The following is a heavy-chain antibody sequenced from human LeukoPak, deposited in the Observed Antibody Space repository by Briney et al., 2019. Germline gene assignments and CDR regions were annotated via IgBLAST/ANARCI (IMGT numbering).Heavy chain of an antibody. CDR2: IYYSGST. J-gene: IGHJ6*02. CDR1: GGSISSYY. CDR3: ARHVTYYDFWSGYFPSGMDV. D-gene: IGHD3-3*01. Sequence: SETLSLTCTVSGGSISSYYWSWTRQPPGKGLEWIGYIYYSGSTNYNPSLKSRVTISVDTSKNQFSLKLSSVTAADTAVYYCARHVTYYDFWSGYFPSGMDVWGQGTTVTVSS. V-gene: IGHV4-59*08.